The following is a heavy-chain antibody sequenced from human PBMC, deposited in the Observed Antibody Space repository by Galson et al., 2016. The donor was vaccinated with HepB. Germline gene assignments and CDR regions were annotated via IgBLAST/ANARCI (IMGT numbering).Heavy chain of an antibody. D-gene: IGHD6-25*01. V-gene: IGHV3-30*18. CDR2: ISYDGSDR. J-gene: IGHJ4*02. CDR1: GFTFSRYG. Sequence: SLRLSCAASGFTFSRYGMQWVRQAPGKGLEWVSYISYDGSDRKYADSVKGRFTVSRDNSKYMLYLQMNSLRAEDAAVYYCTKDSSSAIWHLWGQGTLVTVSS. CDR3: TKDSSSAIWHL.